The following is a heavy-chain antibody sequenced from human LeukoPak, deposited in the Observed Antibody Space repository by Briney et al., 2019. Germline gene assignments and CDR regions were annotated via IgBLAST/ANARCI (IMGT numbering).Heavy chain of an antibody. CDR3: AKDRRYYDSSGYRELNDH. CDR2: ISGSGGST. J-gene: IGHJ4*02. D-gene: IGHD3-22*01. CDR1: GFTFSSYA. Sequence: PGGSLRLSCAASGFTFSSYAMSWVRQAPGKGLEWVSAISGSGGSTYYADSVKGRFTISRDNSKNTLYLQMNSLRAEDTAVYYCAKDRRYYDSSGYRELNDHWGQGTLVTVSS. V-gene: IGHV3-23*01.